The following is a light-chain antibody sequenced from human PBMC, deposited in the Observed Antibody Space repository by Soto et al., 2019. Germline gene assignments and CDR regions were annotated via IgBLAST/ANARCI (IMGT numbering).Light chain of an antibody. CDR1: QSVTSNY. J-gene: IGKJ1*01. CDR3: QQYHNYPRT. CDR2: GAS. V-gene: IGKV3-15*01. Sequence: EIVMTQSPANLSVSPGERATLSCRASQSVTSNYLAWYQQKPGQAPRLLIFGASTRATGIPARFSGSGSGTELTITISNLQPDDSETYFGQQYHNYPRTFGQGTKVEIK.